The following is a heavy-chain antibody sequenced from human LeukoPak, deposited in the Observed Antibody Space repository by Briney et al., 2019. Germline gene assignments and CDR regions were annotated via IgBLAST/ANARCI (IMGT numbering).Heavy chain of an antibody. D-gene: IGHD1-26*01. CDR1: GFTFSSYA. CDR3: ARDFRGIAH. J-gene: IGHJ4*02. CDR2: ISGSGGST. V-gene: IGHV3-23*01. Sequence: GGSLRLSCAASGFTFSSYAMSRVRQAPGKGLEWVSAISGSGGSTYYADSVKGRFTISRDNAKNSLYLQMNSLRAEDTAVYYCARDFRGIAHWGQGTLVTVSS.